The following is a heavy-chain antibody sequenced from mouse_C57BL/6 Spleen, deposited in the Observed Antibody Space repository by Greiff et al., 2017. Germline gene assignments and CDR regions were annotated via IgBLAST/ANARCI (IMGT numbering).Heavy chain of an antibody. CDR2: INPGSGGT. D-gene: IGHD2-5*01. Sequence: VQLQESGAELVRPGTSVKVSCKASGYAFTNYLIEWVKLRPGQGLEWIGVINPGSGGTNYNEKFKGKATLTADKSSSTAYMQLSSLTSEDSAVYFCARGDSKDYYAMDYWGQGTSVTVSS. CDR3: ARGDSKDYYAMDY. V-gene: IGHV1-54*01. J-gene: IGHJ4*01. CDR1: GYAFTNYL.